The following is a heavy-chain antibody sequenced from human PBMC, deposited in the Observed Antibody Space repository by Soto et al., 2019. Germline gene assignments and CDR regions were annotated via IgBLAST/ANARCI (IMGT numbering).Heavy chain of an antibody. D-gene: IGHD6-13*01. J-gene: IGHJ6*02. Sequence: GGSLRLSCAASGFTFSSYAMHWVRQAPGKGLEWVAVISYDGSNKYYADSVKGRFTISRDNSKNTLYLQMNSLRAEDTAVYYCARALTSSWSYYYYYGMDVWGQGTTVTVSS. CDR1: GFTFSSYA. CDR2: ISYDGSNK. CDR3: ARALTSSWSYYYYYGMDV. V-gene: IGHV3-30-3*01.